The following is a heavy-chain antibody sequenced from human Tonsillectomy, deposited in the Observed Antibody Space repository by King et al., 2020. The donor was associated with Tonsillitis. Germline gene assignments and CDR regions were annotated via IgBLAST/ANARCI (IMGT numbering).Heavy chain of an antibody. CDR3: ARDSMPSGYYVVRYFDY. CDR1: GFTFSSYS. J-gene: IGHJ4*02. D-gene: IGHD2/OR15-2a*01. V-gene: IGHV3-48*02. CDR2: ISSSSSTI. Sequence: VQLVESGGGLVQPGGSLRLSCAASGFTFSSYSMNWVRQAPGKGLEWVSYISSSSSTIYYADYVKGRFTIARDNAKKSLYLQMNSLRDEDTAVYYCARDSMPSGYYVVRYFDYWGQGTLVTVSS.